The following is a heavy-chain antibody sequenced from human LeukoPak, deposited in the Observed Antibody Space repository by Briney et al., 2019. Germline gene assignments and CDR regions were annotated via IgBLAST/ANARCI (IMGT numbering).Heavy chain of an antibody. CDR1: GFTFSNYW. V-gene: IGHV3-7*04. Sequence: GGSLRLSCAASGFTFSNYWMNWVRQAPGKGLEWVANIKEDGSEKYYVDSVKGRFTISRDNAKNSLCLQMDSLRAEDTAVYYCARDSQHLNFDHWGQGTLVTVSS. CDR2: IKEDGSEK. CDR3: ARDSQHLNFDH. J-gene: IGHJ4*02. D-gene: IGHD3-3*02.